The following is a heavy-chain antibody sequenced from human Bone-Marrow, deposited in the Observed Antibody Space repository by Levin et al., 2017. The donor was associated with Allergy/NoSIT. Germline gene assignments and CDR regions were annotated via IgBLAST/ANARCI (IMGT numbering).Heavy chain of an antibody. V-gene: IGHV2-5*02. CDR1: GFSLRTSEVG. Sequence: SGPTLVKPTQTLTLTCTFSGFSLRTSEVGVGWIRQPPGKAPEWLALIYWDDDKRYSPSLVNRLTITKDTSKNQVILTMTNMDPVDTATYYCVYRRGGSWFDPWGQGTLVTVSS. J-gene: IGHJ5*02. D-gene: IGHD1-26*01. CDR2: IYWDDDK. CDR3: VYRRGGSWFDP.